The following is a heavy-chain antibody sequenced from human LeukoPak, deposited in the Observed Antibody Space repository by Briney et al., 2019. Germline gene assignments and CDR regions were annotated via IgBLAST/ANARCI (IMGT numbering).Heavy chain of an antibody. V-gene: IGHV3-7*01. Sequence: LSGGSPRLSCAASGFSFSTYWMSWVRQAPGKGLEWVANIKQYGSEKYYVDSVKGRFTISRDNAKNSLYLQMNSLRAEDTAVYYCARVPGDGYKGYAFDIWGQGTMVTVSS. CDR1: GFSFSTYW. D-gene: IGHD5-24*01. CDR2: IKQYGSEK. J-gene: IGHJ3*02. CDR3: ARVPGDGYKGYAFDI.